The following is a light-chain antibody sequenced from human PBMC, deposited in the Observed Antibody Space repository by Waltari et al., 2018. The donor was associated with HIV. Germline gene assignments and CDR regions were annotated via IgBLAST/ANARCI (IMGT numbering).Light chain of an antibody. V-gene: IGLV2-23*02. CDR3: CSYAGSSTLI. Sequence: QSALTQPASVSGSPGQSITISCTGTSSEVGSYNLVSWYQQNPDKAPKLMIYEVSKRPSGVSNRFSGSKSGNTASLTISGLQAEDEAAYYCCSYAGSSTLIFGGGTKLTVL. J-gene: IGLJ2*01. CDR2: EVS. CDR1: SSEVGSYNL.